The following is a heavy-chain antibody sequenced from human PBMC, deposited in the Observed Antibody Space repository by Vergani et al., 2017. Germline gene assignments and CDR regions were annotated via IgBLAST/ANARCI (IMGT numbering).Heavy chain of an antibody. CDR3: ARGSNVGYVAY. D-gene: IGHD2-8*01. V-gene: IGHV1-18*01. CDR1: GYTFTSYG. J-gene: IGHJ4*02. CDR2: ISAYRGDT. Sequence: QVQLLQSGAEVKKPGASVKVSCKTSGYTFTSYGISWVRQAPGQGLEWMGWISAYRGDTKHAQKLQGRVTLMPDRSTSTADMELRNLRSDDTAIYFCARGSNVGYVAYWGQGTLVSVSS.